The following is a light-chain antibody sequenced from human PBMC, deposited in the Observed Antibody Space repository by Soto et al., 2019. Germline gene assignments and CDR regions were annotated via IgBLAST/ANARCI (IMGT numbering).Light chain of an antibody. Sequence: DIKMTKSPSTVSASVGDRVTITCRASQSISSWLAWYQQKPGKAPKLLIYDASSLESGVPSRFSGSGSGTEFTLTISSLQPDDFATYYCQQYNSYSTFGQGTKVDIK. CDR2: DAS. J-gene: IGKJ1*01. V-gene: IGKV1-5*01. CDR1: QSISSW. CDR3: QQYNSYST.